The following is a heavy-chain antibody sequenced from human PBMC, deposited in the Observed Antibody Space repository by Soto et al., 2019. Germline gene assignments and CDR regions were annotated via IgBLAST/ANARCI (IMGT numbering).Heavy chain of an antibody. V-gene: IGHV3-66*01. CDR3: ARGYYDFWRGIEAGPYYDYMDV. D-gene: IGHD3-3*01. CDR1: GFTVSSNY. J-gene: IGHJ6*03. CDR2: IYSGGST. Sequence: EVQLVESGGGLVQPGGSLRLSCAASGFTVSSNYMSWVRQAPGKGLEWVSVIYSGGSTYYADSVKGRFTISRDNSKNTLYLQMNSLRAEDTAVYYCARGYYDFWRGIEAGPYYDYMDVWGKGTTVTVSS.